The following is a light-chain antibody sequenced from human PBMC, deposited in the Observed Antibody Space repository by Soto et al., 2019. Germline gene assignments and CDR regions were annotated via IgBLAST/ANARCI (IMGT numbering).Light chain of an antibody. J-gene: IGLJ2*01. Sequence: QSVLTQPASVSGSPGQSITISCTGTSSDVGTYNYVSWYQQHPGKAPKLMIYGVTNRPSGVSYRFSGSKSGNTASLTISGLQAEDEADYYCSSYTSSNTVIFGGGTKVTVL. CDR1: SSDVGTYNY. V-gene: IGLV2-14*01. CDR2: GVT. CDR3: SSYTSSNTVI.